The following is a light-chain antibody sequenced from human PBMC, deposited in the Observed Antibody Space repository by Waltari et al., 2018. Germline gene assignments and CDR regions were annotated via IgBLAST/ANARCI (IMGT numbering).Light chain of an antibody. Sequence: DIQMTQSPSTLSASVGDRVTITCGASQRISRCLAWYQQKPGKAPKFLIYEASILEIGVPSRFSGSGSGTEFTLTISSLQPDDFATYYCQQYYSFSTFGQGTKVEIK. J-gene: IGKJ1*01. CDR1: QRISRC. CDR3: QQYYSFST. CDR2: EAS. V-gene: IGKV1-5*03.